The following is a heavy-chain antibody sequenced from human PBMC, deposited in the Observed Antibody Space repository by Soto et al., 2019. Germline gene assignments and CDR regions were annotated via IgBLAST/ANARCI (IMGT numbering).Heavy chain of an antibody. CDR1: GFTFSSYA. CDR3: AKDRSYYDSSGYYSGDFDY. J-gene: IGHJ4*02. CDR2: ISGSGGST. D-gene: IGHD3-22*01. Sequence: GGSLRLSCAASGFTFSSYAMSWVRQAPGKGLEWVSAISGSGGSTYYADAVKGPLTISRDNSKNTLYLQMNSLRAEDTAVYYCAKDRSYYDSSGYYSGDFDYWGQGTLVTVSS. V-gene: IGHV3-23*01.